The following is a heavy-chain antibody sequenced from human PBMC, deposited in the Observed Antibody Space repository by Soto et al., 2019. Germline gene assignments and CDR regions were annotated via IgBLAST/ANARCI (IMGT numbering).Heavy chain of an antibody. CDR2: IYYSGST. CDR3: TRGGFYYYDSSGYYDY. CDR1: GGSISSYY. Sequence: SETLSLTCTVSGGSISSYYWSWIRQPPGKGLEWIGYIYYSGSTNYNPSLKSRATISVDTSKNQFSLKLTSVTAADTAVYFCTRGGFYYYDSSGYYDYWGQGALVTVS. V-gene: IGHV4-59*01. J-gene: IGHJ4*02. D-gene: IGHD3-22*01.